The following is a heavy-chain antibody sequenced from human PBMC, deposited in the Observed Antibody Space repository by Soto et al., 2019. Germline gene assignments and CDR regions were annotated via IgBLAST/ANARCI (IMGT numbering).Heavy chain of an antibody. CDR2: IFSSGNT. V-gene: IGHV4-4*07. Sequence: SETLSLTCTVSGGSINTFYWSWVRQPAGKGLEWIGRIFSSGNTSFNPSLESRVAMSVDTSKNHFSLNLSSVTAADMAVYYCAREGSYSAYNFAHGIQLWSFDFWGQGALVTVSS. J-gene: IGHJ4*02. CDR3: AREGSYSAYNFAHGIQLWSFDF. CDR1: GGSINTFY. D-gene: IGHD5-12*01.